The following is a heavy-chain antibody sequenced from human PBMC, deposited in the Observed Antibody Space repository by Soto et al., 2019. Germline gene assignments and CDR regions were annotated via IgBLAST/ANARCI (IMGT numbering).Heavy chain of an antibody. CDR2: INGGNGKT. Sequence: QVQFVQSGAEVKKPGASVRVSCKASGYTFVDYAIHWVRQAPGQRPEWMGWINGGNGKTKYSQSFQGSVTITKDTSAVTSYMELSNLRSEDAAVYYCTRDNGYPVLWVWGPGTTVTVSS. J-gene: IGHJ6*02. V-gene: IGHV1-3*01. D-gene: IGHD6-25*01. CDR3: TRDNGYPVLWV. CDR1: GYTFVDYA.